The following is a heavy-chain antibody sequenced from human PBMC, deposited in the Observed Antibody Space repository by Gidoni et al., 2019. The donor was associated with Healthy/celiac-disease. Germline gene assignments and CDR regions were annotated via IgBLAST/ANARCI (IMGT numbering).Heavy chain of an antibody. Sequence: QVQLVESGGGVVQPGRSLILSCAASGFTFSSYGMHWVLQAPGKGLEWVAVIWDDGSNKYYAESVKGRFTISRDNSKNTLYLQMNSLRAEDTAVYYCARDGFIAAAGTVYYYYGMDVWGQGTTVTVSS. CDR2: IWDDGSNK. CDR3: ARDGFIAAAGTVYYYYGMDV. J-gene: IGHJ6*02. V-gene: IGHV3-33*01. D-gene: IGHD6-13*01. CDR1: GFTFSSYG.